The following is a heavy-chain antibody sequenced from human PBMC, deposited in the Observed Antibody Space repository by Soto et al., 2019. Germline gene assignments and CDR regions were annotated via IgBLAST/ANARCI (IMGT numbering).Heavy chain of an antibody. J-gene: IGHJ6*02. V-gene: IGHV5-51*01. Sequence: LKTSCQGSGYSFASYWIGWVRQMPGKDLEWMGIIYPGDSDTRYSPSFQGQVTISADKSLRTAYLQWTSLKASDTALYYCARTRSFTLGFYYDGMDIWGQGTSVTVSS. CDR1: GYSFASYW. CDR3: ARTRSFTLGFYYDGMDI. CDR2: IYPGDSDT. D-gene: IGHD6-6*01.